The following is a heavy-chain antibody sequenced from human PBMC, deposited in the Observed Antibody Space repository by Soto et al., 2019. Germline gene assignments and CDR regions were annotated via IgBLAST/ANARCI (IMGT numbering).Heavy chain of an antibody. Sequence: SGPTLVHPTQTLTLTCTFSGFSLSTSGVGVGWIRQPPGKALEWLTLSYWHDDKRYSPSLKNRLTITKHASRNQVVLKITNMDPVDTATYYCTHTDILTVYWFDPWGQGTLVTVSS. J-gene: IGHJ5*02. V-gene: IGHV2-5*01. CDR2: SYWHDDK. CDR1: GFSLSTSGVG. CDR3: THTDILTVYWFDP. D-gene: IGHD3-9*01.